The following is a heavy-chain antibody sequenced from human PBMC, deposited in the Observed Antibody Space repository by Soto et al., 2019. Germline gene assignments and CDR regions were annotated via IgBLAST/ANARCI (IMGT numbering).Heavy chain of an antibody. V-gene: IGHV3-30*07. Sequence: PGGSLRLSYAASGFNFISYAMHWVRQAPGKGLEWVSVISYDGSSKYYADSVMGRFTISRDNSKNTLYLQMNSLRAEDAAVYYCAKRMDSSGSRGHASDIWGQGTSVTVSS. CDR2: ISYDGSSK. D-gene: IGHD6-19*01. J-gene: IGHJ3*02. CDR1: GFNFISYA. CDR3: AKRMDSSGSRGHASDI.